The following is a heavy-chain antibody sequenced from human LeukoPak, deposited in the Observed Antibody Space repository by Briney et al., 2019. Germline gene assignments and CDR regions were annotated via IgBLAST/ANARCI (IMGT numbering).Heavy chain of an antibody. CDR3: ARDRGSSWYPAFDI. Sequence: PSETLSLTCTVSGGSISSYYWSRIRQPPGKGLEWIGYIYYSGSTNYNPSLKSRVTISVDTSKNQFSLKLSSVTAADTAVYYCARDRGSSWYPAFDIWGQGTVVTVSS. V-gene: IGHV4-59*01. D-gene: IGHD6-13*01. CDR2: IYYSGST. J-gene: IGHJ3*02. CDR1: GGSISSYY.